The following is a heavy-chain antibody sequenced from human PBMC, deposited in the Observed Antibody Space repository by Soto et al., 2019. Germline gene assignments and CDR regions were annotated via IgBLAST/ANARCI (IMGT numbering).Heavy chain of an antibody. D-gene: IGHD5-12*01. CDR1: GFTLSDHY. J-gene: IGHJ4*02. CDR3: ARGGYEYRY. V-gene: IGHV3-72*01. CDR2: TKNKGNSYTT. Sequence: EVQVVESGGGLVQPGGSLRLSCAASGFTLSDHYMDWVRQAPGKGLEWVGRTKNKGNSYTTEYAASVKGRFTIPRDDSKNSGSLHMNSLKSEDTAVYYGARGGYEYRYWGQGTLVTVSS.